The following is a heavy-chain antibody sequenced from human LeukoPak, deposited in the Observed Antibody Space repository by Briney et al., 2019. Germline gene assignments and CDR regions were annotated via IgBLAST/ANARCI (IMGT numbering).Heavy chain of an antibody. Sequence: GSLRPSCAASGITFSKAWIRWVRPAPGEGVEWVGRIKSKTDGGTTDYAAPVKGRFTISRDDSKNTLYLQMNSLKTEDTAVYYCTTGTGYYYGSGSPPPDYWGQGTLVTVSS. CDR3: TTGTGYYYGSGSPPPDY. V-gene: IGHV3-15*01. D-gene: IGHD3-10*01. CDR2: IKSKTDGGTT. J-gene: IGHJ4*02. CDR1: GITFSKAW.